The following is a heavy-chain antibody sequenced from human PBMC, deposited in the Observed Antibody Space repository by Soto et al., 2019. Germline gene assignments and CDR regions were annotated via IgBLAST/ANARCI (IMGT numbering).Heavy chain of an antibody. J-gene: IGHJ4*02. CDR1: GFTFSSYS. V-gene: IGHV3-21*01. CDR2: ISSSSSYI. Sequence: EVQLVESGGGLVKPGGSLRLSCAASGFTFSSYSMNWVRQAPGKGLEWVSSISSSSSYIYYADSVKGRFTISRDNANNSLYMQMNSLRAEDTAVYYCARDLGVGSSGYWGQGTLVTVSS. CDR3: ARDLGVGSSGY. D-gene: IGHD6-6*01.